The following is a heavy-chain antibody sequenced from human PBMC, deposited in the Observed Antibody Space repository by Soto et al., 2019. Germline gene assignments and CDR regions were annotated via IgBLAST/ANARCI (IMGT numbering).Heavy chain of an antibody. CDR3: ARHWDHYGDYFDY. CDR1: GGSISSYY. CDR2: IYYSGST. J-gene: IGHJ4*02. V-gene: IGHV4-59*08. Sequence: SETLSLTCTVSGGSISSYYWSWIRQPPGKGLEWIGYIYYSGSTNYNPSLKSRVTISVDTSKNQFSLKLSSVTAADTAVYYCARHWDHYGDYFDYWGQGTLVTVSS. D-gene: IGHD4-17*01.